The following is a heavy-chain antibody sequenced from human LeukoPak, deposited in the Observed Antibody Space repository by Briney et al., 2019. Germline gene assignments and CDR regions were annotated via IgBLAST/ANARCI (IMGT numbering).Heavy chain of an antibody. J-gene: IGHJ6*03. Sequence: GGSLRLSCAASGFTFSSYAMHWVRQAPGKGLEWVAVISYDGSNKYYADSVKGRFTISRDNSKNTLYLQMNSLRAEDTAVYYCARDLWLYYYMDVWGKGTTVTVSS. D-gene: IGHD3-16*01. V-gene: IGHV3-30*04. CDR1: GFTFSSYA. CDR2: ISYDGSNK. CDR3: ARDLWLYYYMDV.